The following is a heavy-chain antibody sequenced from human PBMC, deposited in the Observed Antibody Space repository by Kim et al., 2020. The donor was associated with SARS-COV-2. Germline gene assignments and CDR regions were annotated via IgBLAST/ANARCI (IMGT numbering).Heavy chain of an antibody. CDR1: GFTFSSYA. D-gene: IGHD6-13*01. V-gene: IGHV3-23*01. Sequence: GGSLRLSCAASGFTFSSYAMSWVRQAPGKGLEWVSAISGSGGSTYYADSVKGRFTISRDNSKNTLYLQMNSLRAEDTAVYYCAKVQKAIAAAGKDWFDPWGQGTLVTVSS. CDR2: ISGSGGST. J-gene: IGHJ5*02. CDR3: AKVQKAIAAAGKDWFDP.